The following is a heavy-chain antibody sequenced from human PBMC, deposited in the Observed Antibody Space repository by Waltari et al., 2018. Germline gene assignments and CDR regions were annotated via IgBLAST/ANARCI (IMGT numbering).Heavy chain of an antibody. CDR3: ARCITIFGVVIEVFDY. J-gene: IGHJ4*02. Sequence: ATGQGLEWMGWMNPNSGNTGYAQKFQGRVTITRNTSISTAYMELSSLRSEDTAVYYCARCITIFGVVIEVFDYWGQGTLVTVSS. CDR2: MNPNSGNT. V-gene: IGHV1-8*03. D-gene: IGHD3-3*01.